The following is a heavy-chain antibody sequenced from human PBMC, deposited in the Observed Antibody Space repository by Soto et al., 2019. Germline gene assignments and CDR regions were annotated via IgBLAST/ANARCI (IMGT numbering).Heavy chain of an antibody. CDR2: ISAYNGNT. Sequence: GASVKVSCKASGYTFTSYGISWVRQAPGQGLEWMGWISAYNGNTNYAQKLQGRVTMTTDTSTSTAYMELRSLRSDDTAVYYCAGYSSSWNPGWFDPWGQGTLVTGSA. CDR3: AGYSSSWNPGWFDP. D-gene: IGHD6-13*01. V-gene: IGHV1-18*01. J-gene: IGHJ5*02. CDR1: GYTFTSYG.